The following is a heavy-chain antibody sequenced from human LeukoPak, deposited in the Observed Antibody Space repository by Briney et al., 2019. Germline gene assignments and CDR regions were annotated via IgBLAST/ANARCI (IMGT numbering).Heavy chain of an antibody. D-gene: IGHD3-22*01. Sequence: GGSLRLSCAASGFTFSSYWMHWVRQAPGKGLVWVSRIKGDGNTNYADSVKGRFTISRDNAKNTVSLQMNSLRAEDAGVYYCARAPSEIGGYYPEYFRHWGQGTLVTVSS. CDR2: IKGDGNT. V-gene: IGHV3-74*01. CDR3: ARAPSEIGGYYPEYFRH. J-gene: IGHJ1*01. CDR1: GFTFSSYW.